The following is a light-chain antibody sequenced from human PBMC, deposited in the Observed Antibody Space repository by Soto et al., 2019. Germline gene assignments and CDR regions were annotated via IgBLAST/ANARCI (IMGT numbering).Light chain of an antibody. V-gene: IGLV4-69*01. CDR2: LNSDGSH. Sequence: QSVLTQSPSASASLGASVKLTCILSSGHSSYAIAWHQQQPEKGPRYLMKLNSDGSHSKGDGIPDRFSGSSSGAERYLIISSLQSEDEADYYCQTWGTGMGVFGTGTKLTVL. CDR3: QTWGTGMGV. J-gene: IGLJ1*01. CDR1: SGHSSYA.